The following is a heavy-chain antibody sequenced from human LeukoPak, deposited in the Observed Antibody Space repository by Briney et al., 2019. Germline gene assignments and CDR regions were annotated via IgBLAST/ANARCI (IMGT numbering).Heavy chain of an antibody. J-gene: IGHJ6*02. CDR2: INVDGDKP. V-gene: IGHV1-46*01. CDR3: ARPSRSNWFYYYGMDV. Sequence: ASVKVSCKASGYTFTSFHVHWVRQAPGQGLEWMGVINVDGDKPTYAEKFRGRLTLTTDTSTTSVYMELSSLRSEDTAVYFCARPSRSNWFYYYGMDVWGPGTTVIVSS. CDR1: GYTFTSFH. D-gene: IGHD6-13*01.